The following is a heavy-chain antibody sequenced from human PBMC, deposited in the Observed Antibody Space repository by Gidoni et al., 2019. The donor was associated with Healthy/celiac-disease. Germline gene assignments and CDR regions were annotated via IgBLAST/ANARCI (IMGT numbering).Heavy chain of an antibody. D-gene: IGHD2-15*01. Sequence: QVQLQQWGAGLLKPSETLSLTCAVYGGSFSGYYWSWIRQPPGKGLEWIGEINHSGSTNYNPSLKSRVTISVDTSKNQFSLKLISVTAADTAVYYCARGGAGGVCSGGSCYSVKFARRVGYRMDVWGQGTTVTVSS. V-gene: IGHV4-34*01. J-gene: IGHJ6*02. CDR2: INHSGST. CDR3: ARGGAGGVCSGGSCYSVKFARRVGYRMDV. CDR1: GGSFSGYY.